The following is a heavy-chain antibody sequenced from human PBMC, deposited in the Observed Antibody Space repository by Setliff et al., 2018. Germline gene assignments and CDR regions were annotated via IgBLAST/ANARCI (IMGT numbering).Heavy chain of an antibody. CDR1: GGSISSGSYY. CDR3: ASLTSGNSYPY. Sequence: SETLSLTCTVSGGSISSGSYYWSWIRQPAGKGLEWIGRIYTSGSTNYNPSLKSRVTISVDTSKNQFSLKLNSVVAADTAVYFCASLTSGNSYPYWGQGTLVTVSS. J-gene: IGHJ4*02. D-gene: IGHD1-26*01. CDR2: IYTSGST. V-gene: IGHV4-61*02.